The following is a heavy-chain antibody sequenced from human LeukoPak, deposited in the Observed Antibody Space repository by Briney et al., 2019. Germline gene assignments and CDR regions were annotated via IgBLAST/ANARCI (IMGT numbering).Heavy chain of an antibody. V-gene: IGHV1-2*02. Sequence: ASVKVSCKASGYTFTRYYMHWVRQAPGQGLEGMGWINPNSGGTNYAQKFLGRVTMTRDTSISTAYMELSRLRSDDTAVYYCARTIAVANTEGYYYYYMDVRGKGTTVTISS. D-gene: IGHD6-19*01. CDR3: ARTIAVANTEGYYYYYMDV. CDR1: GYTFTRYY. CDR2: INPNSGGT. J-gene: IGHJ6*03.